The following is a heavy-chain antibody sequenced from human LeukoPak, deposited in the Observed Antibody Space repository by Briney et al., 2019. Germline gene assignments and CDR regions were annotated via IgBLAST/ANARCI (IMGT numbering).Heavy chain of an antibody. Sequence: GASVKVSCKASGGTFSSYAISWVRQAPGQGLEWMGGIIPIFGTANYAQKFQGRVTITADKSTSTAYMELSSLRSGDTAVYYCARAMGTVAGISLGYWGQGTLVTVSS. CDR1: GGTFSSYA. V-gene: IGHV1-69*06. CDR3: ARAMGTVAGISLGY. J-gene: IGHJ4*02. CDR2: IIPIFGTA. D-gene: IGHD6-19*01.